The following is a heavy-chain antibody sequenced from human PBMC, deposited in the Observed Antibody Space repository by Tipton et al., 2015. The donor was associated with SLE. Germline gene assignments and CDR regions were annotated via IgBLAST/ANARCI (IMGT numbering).Heavy chain of an antibody. CDR1: GYIFSNYA. J-gene: IGHJ3*02. D-gene: IGHD1-1*01. CDR3: ARQLALDAFDI. Sequence: QSGAEVKKPGASVKVSCKASGYIFSNYAMHWVRQAPGQRPEWMGWINPGDGKTKYSAKFQGRVTMTTDTSTSTAYMELRSLRSDDTAVYYCARQLALDAFDIWGQGTMVTVSS. V-gene: IGHV1-3*01. CDR2: INPGDGKT.